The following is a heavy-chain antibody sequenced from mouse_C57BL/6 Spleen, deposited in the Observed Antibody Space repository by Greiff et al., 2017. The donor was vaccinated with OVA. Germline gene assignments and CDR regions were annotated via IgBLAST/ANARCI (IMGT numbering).Heavy chain of an antibody. Sequence: QVHVKQPGAELVRPGSSVKLSCKASGYTFTSYWMHWVKQRPIQGLEWIGNIDPSDSETHYNQKFKDKATLTVDKSSSTAYMQLSSLTSEDSAVYYCAREDDYYFDYWGQGTTLTVSS. J-gene: IGHJ2*01. CDR1: GYTFTSYW. D-gene: IGHD2-4*01. CDR2: IDPSDSET. CDR3: AREDDYYFDY. V-gene: IGHV1-52*01.